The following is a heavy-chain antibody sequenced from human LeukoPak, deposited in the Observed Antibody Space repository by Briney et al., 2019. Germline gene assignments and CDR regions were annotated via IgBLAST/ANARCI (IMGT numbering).Heavy chain of an antibody. J-gene: IGHJ4*02. CDR3: AKTRIGFWSGSFDY. CDR2: ISGSGGST. V-gene: IGHV3-23*01. Sequence: HPGGSLRLSCAASGFTVSSNYMSWVRQAPGKGLEWVSAISGSGGSTYYADSVKGRFTISRDNSKNTLYLQMNSLRAEDTAVYYCAKTRIGFWSGSFDYWGQGTLVTVSS. D-gene: IGHD3-3*01. CDR1: GFTVSSNY.